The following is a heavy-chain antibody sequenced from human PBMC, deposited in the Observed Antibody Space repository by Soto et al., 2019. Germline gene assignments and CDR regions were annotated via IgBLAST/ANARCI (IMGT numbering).Heavy chain of an antibody. CDR1: GGTFSSYA. V-gene: IGHV1-69*13. D-gene: IGHD3-3*01. J-gene: IGHJ6*02. CDR2: IIPIFGTA. Sequence: GASVKVSCKASGGTFSSYAISWVRQAPGQGLEWMGGIIPIFGTANYAQKFQGRVTITADESTSTAYMELSSLRSEDTAVYYCARHYYDFWSGYQIPHYYYYCGMDVWGQGTTVTVSS. CDR3: ARHYYDFWSGYQIPHYYYYCGMDV.